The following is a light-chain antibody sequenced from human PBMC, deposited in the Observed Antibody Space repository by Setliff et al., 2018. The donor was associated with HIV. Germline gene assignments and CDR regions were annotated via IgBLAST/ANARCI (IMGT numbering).Light chain of an antibody. CDR2: EVS. J-gene: IGLJ1*01. CDR1: SNDFGSCDY. V-gene: IGLV2-14*01. Sequence: QSVLTQPASVSGSPGQSITISCTGTSNDFGSCDYVSWYQHQPGKVPKLMIYEVSNRPSGVSDRFSGSKSGNTASLTISGLQTEDEADYYCSSFTSSSSYVFGTGTRSPS. CDR3: SSFTSSSSYV.